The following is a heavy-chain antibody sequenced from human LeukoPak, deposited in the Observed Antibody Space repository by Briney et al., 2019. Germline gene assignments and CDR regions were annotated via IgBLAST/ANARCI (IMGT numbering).Heavy chain of an antibody. J-gene: IGHJ5*02. CDR3: ANLLYCSRTSCQGRDWFDP. Sequence: GASVKVSCKASGYTFTGYYMHWVRQAPGQGLEWMGWINPNSGGTNYAQKFQGRVTMTRDTSISTAYMELSRLRSDDTAVYYCANLLYCSRTSCQGRDWFDPWGQGTLVTVSS. CDR1: GYTFTGYY. D-gene: IGHD2-2*01. V-gene: IGHV1-2*02. CDR2: INPNSGGT.